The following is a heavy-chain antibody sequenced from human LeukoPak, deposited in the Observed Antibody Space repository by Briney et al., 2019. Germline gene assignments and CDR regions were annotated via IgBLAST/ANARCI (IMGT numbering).Heavy chain of an antibody. CDR3: ARQGSGSHKD. CDR2: IYYSGST. V-gene: IGHV4-59*08. Sequence: PSETLSLTCTVSGDSISSYYWSWIRQPPGKGLEWIGYIYYSGSTNYNPSLKSRVTISVDTSKNQFSLKLRSVTAADTAVYYCARQGSGSHKDWGQGTLVTVSS. D-gene: IGHD1-26*01. CDR1: GDSISSYY. J-gene: IGHJ4*02.